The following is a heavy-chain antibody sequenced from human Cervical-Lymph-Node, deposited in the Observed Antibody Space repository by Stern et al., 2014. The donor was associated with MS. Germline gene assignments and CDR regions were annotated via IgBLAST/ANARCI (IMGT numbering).Heavy chain of an antibody. CDR1: GFTFSRYV. J-gene: IGHJ4*02. CDR3: ARRYGYFDY. V-gene: IGHV3-30*01. D-gene: IGHD3-9*01. Sequence: VQLVESGGGVVQRGRSLRLSCAASGFTFSRYVMHWVRQAPGKGLEWVAAISSDGSNKYYADSVKGRFIISRDNSKNTLYLQMNSLRTEDTAVYYCARRYGYFDYWGQGTLVTVSS. CDR2: ISSDGSNK.